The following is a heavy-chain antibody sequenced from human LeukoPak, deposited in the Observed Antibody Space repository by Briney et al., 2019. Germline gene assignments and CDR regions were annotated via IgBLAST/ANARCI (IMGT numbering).Heavy chain of an antibody. CDR2: ISSSSYI. Sequence: GGSLRLSCAASGFTFSSYSMNWVRQAPGKGLEWVSSISSSSYIYYADSVKGRFTISRDNAKNSLYLQMNSLRAEDTAVYYCARGAYYYYVMDVWGQGTTVTVSS. CDR1: GFTFSSYS. J-gene: IGHJ6*02. V-gene: IGHV3-21*01. CDR3: ARGAYYYYVMDV.